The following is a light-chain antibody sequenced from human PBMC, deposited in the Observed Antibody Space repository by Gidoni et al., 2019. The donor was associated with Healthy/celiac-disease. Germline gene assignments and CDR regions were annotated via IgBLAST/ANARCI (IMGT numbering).Light chain of an antibody. CDR1: QSISSY. CDR2: AAS. J-gene: IGKJ3*01. Sequence: IQMTPSPSSLSASVGDRVTITCRASQSISSYLNWYQQKPGKAPKLLIYAASSLQSGVPSRFSGSGSGTDFTLTISSLQPEDFATYYCQQSYSNPFTFGPGTKVEIK. CDR3: QQSYSNPFT. V-gene: IGKV1-39*01.